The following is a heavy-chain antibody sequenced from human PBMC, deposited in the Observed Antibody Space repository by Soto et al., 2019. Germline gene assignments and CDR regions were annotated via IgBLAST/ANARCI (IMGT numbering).Heavy chain of an antibody. CDR2: FNAGNGNT. Sequence: QVQLVQSGAEEKKPGASVKVSCKASGYTFTSYAMHWVRQAPGQRLEWMGWFNAGNGNTKYSQKFQGRVTITRDTSASTAYMELSSLRSEDTAVYYCARAWVVVTAPDYWGQGTLVTVSS. V-gene: IGHV1-3*05. CDR1: GYTFTSYA. J-gene: IGHJ4*02. CDR3: ARAWVVVTAPDY. D-gene: IGHD2-21*02.